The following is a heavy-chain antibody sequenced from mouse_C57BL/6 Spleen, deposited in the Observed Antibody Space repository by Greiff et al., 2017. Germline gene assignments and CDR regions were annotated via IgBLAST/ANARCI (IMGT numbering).Heavy chain of an antibody. CDR1: GYTFTDYY. D-gene: IGHD4-1*02. CDR3: ARGHNWDVGYYAMDY. V-gene: IGHV1-26*01. Sequence: EVQLQQSGPELVKPGASVKISCKASGYTFTDYYMNWVKQSHGKSLEWIGDINPNNGGTSYNQKFKGKATLTVDKSSSTAYMELRSLTSEDSAVYYCARGHNWDVGYYAMDYWGQGTSVTVSS. CDR2: INPNNGGT. J-gene: IGHJ4*01.